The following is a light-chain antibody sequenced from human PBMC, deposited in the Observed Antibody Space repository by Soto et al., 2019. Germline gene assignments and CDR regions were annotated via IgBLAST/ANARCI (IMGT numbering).Light chain of an antibody. Sequence: QSPATLSVSAGERATDSCTASQSASNYLAWYQQRPGQAPRPLIYDASTRATGIPARFSGSGSGTDFTLTLSSLESEDSAVYYCQQRKHWPVTFGQGTRLEIK. CDR2: DAS. V-gene: IGKV3-11*01. CDR3: QQRKHWPVT. CDR1: QSASNY. J-gene: IGKJ5*01.